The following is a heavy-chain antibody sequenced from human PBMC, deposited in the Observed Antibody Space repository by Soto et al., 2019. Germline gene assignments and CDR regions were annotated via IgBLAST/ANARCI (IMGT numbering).Heavy chain of an antibody. J-gene: IGHJ4*02. V-gene: IGHV3-33*01. CDR2: IWYDGSNK. CDR1: GFTFSSYG. CDR3: ASENYDSSGSGFD. D-gene: IGHD3-22*01. Sequence: QVQLVESGGGVVQPGRSLRLSCAASGFTFSSYGMHWVRQAPGKGLEWVAVIWYDGSNKYYADSVKGRFTISRDNSKNTLYLQMNSLRAEDTALYYCASENYDSSGSGFDWGQGTLVTVSS.